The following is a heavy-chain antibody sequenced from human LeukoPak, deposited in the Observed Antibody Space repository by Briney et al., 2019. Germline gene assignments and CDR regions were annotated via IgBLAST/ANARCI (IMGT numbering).Heavy chain of an antibody. CDR2: IYYSGST. Sequence: PSGTLSLSCTVSGGSISSSSYYWGWIRQPPGKGLEWIGSIYYSGSTYYNPSLKSRVTISVDTSKNQFSLKLSSVTAADTAVYYCARHGGGRLLWFREPPPYFDYWGQGTLVTVSS. V-gene: IGHV4-39*01. CDR1: GGSISSSSYY. D-gene: IGHD3-10*01. CDR3: ARHGGGRLLWFREPPPYFDY. J-gene: IGHJ4*02.